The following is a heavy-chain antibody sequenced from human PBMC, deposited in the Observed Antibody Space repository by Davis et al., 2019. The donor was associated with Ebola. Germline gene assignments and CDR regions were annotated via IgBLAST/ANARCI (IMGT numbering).Heavy chain of an antibody. CDR2: MNSDGTSS. D-gene: IGHD2-2*01. J-gene: IGHJ6*02. V-gene: IGHV3-74*01. CDR1: GYTFSSLW. Sequence: SLKIPCKCPGYTFSSLWMNCVRQAPGKRLEWVSRMNSDGTSSDYTDVVRGRFTVSRDNAKNTLYLQMNSLRVEDTAVYFCVRDTSHQLPHWLYYFYGMDVWGQGTTVTVS. CDR3: VRDTSHQLPHWLYYFYGMDV.